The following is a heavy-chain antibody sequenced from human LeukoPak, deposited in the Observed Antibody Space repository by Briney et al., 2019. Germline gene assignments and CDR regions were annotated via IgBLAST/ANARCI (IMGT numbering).Heavy chain of an antibody. CDR1: GFTFSSYA. Sequence: PGRSLRLSCAASGFTFSSYAMHWVRQAPGKGLEWVAVISYDGSNKYYAGSVKGRFTISRDNSKNTLYLQMNSLRAEDTAVYYCASSSGWYSGGFNWGQGTLVTVSS. CDR3: ASSSGWYSGGFN. J-gene: IGHJ4*02. CDR2: ISYDGSNK. V-gene: IGHV3-30*04. D-gene: IGHD6-19*01.